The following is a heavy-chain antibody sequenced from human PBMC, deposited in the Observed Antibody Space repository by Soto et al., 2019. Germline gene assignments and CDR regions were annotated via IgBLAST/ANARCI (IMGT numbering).Heavy chain of an antibody. CDR3: AKESGNYVWGSYRN. V-gene: IGHV3-9*01. D-gene: IGHD3-16*02. J-gene: IGHJ4*02. CDR1: GFTFDDYA. Sequence: EVQLVESGGGLVQPGRSLRLSCAASGFTFDDYAMHWVRQAPGKGLEWVSGISWNSGSIGYADSVKGRFTISRDNAKNSLYLQMNSLRAEDTALYYCAKESGNYVWGSYRNWGQGTLVTVYS. CDR2: ISWNSGSI.